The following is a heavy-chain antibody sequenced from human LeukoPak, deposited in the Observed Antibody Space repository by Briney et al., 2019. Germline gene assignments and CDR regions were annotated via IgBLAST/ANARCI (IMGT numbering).Heavy chain of an antibody. CDR2: MQYDGSVE. D-gene: IGHD4-17*01. V-gene: IGHV3-30*02. J-gene: IGHJ4*02. CDR3: AKLYGDYAVDY. Sequence: GGPRSLTCEAPGSGLRTYAQNWVRQAPGKGLEWVTFMQYDGSVEFYADSVKGRFTISRDNSKNTLYLQMNSLRAEDTAVYYCAKLYGDYAVDYWGQGTLVTVSS. CDR1: GSGLRTYA.